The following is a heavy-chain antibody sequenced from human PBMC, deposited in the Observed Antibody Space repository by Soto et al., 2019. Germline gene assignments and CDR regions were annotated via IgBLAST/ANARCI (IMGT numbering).Heavy chain of an antibody. Sequence: SESLSLTGAVYGGSFSGYYWSWIRQPPGKGLEWIGEINHSGSTNYNPSLKSRVTISVDTSKNQFSLKLSSVTAADTAVYYCARGSPVDYWGQGTLVTVSS. CDR1: GGSFSGYY. V-gene: IGHV4-34*01. CDR3: ARGSPVDY. CDR2: INHSGST. J-gene: IGHJ4*02.